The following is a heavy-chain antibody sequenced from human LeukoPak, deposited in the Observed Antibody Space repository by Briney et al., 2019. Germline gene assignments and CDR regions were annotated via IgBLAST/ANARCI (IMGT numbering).Heavy chain of an antibody. D-gene: IGHD1-1*01. CDR3: ARHSGYNWKFSGYYYYYMDV. CDR1: GYSFTSYW. V-gene: IGHV5-51*01. Sequence: GESLKISCKGSGYSFTSYWIGWVRQMPGKGLEWMGIIYPGDSDTRYSPSFQGQVTISADKSISTAYLQWSSLKASDTAMYYCARHSGYNWKFSGYYYYYMDVWGKGTTVTVSS. CDR2: IYPGDSDT. J-gene: IGHJ6*03.